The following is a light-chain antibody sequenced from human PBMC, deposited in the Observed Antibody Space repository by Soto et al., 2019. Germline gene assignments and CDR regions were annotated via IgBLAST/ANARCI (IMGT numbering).Light chain of an antibody. Sequence: QCALTQPPSVSGAAGQGVTISCTGSSSNIGAGYDVHWYQQLPGTAPKLLIYGNSNRPSGVPDRFSGSKSGTSASLAITGLQAEDEADYYCQSYDSSLSGSYVFGTGTKVTVL. V-gene: IGLV1-40*01. J-gene: IGLJ1*01. CDR3: QSYDSSLSGSYV. CDR1: SSNIGAGYD. CDR2: GNS.